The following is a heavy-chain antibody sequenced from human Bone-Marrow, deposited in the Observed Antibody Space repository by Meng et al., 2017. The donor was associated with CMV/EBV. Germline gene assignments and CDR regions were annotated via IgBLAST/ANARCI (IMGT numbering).Heavy chain of an antibody. CDR1: GYTFTSYG. CDR2: ISAYNGNT. J-gene: IGHJ6*02. D-gene: IGHD4-11*01. Sequence: ASVKVSCKASGYTFTSYGISWVRQAPGQGLEWMGWISAYNGNTNYAQKLQGRVTMTTDTSTSTAYMELRSLRSDDTAVYYCARESTVTHFYGMDVWGQGTTFTVSS. V-gene: IGHV1-18*01. CDR3: ARESTVTHFYGMDV.